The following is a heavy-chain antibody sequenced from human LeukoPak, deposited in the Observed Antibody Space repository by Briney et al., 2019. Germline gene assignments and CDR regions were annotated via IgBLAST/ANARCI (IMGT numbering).Heavy chain of an antibody. CDR3: ARQYSGDSRSPFFDY. CDR2: IYYSGST. J-gene: IGHJ4*02. D-gene: IGHD5-18*01. V-gene: IGHV4-30-4*01. CDR1: GGSTSSGDYY. Sequence: PSQTLSLTCTVSGGSTSSGDYYWSWIRQPPGKGLEWIGYIYYSGSTYYNPSLKSRVTISVDTSKNQFSLKLSSVTAADTAVYYCARQYSGDSRSPFFDYWGQGTLVTVSS.